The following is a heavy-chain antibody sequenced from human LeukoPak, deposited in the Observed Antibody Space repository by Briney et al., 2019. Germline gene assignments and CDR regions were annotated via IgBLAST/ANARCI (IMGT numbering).Heavy chain of an antibody. CDR1: GFTFTDYT. V-gene: IGHV3-30-3*01. J-gene: IGHJ4*02. Sequence: SGGSLRLSCAASGFTFTDYTLHWVRQAPGKGLEWVAAVSYDGTNKDYADSVKGRFTISRDNANNTLYLQMNSLRAEDTAVYYCASERPSSSWYDYWGQGTLVTVSS. D-gene: IGHD6-13*01. CDR2: VSYDGTNK. CDR3: ASERPSSSWYDY.